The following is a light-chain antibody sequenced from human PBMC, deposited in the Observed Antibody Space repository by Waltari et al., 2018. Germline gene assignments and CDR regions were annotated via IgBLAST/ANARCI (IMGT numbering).Light chain of an antibody. CDR1: PSITDW. CDR3: QQYGNFPYT. CDR2: RSS. J-gene: IGKJ2*01. V-gene: IGKV1-5*03. Sequence: DIQITQSPSTLSASVGDRVTFTCRASPSITDWLAWYQQKPGRAPKLLIYRSSTLDTGVPSRFSGSGSGTEFSLTVSSVQPDDFATYYCQQYGNFPYTFGQGTKLEIK.